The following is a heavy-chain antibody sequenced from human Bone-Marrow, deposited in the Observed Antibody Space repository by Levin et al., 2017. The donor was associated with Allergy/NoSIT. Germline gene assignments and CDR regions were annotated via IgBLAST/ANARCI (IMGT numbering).Heavy chain of an antibody. J-gene: IGHJ6*02. CDR2: ISYDGTKN. V-gene: IGHV3-30*18. CDR1: GFSFSNYG. Sequence: GGSLRLSCPASGFSFSNYGIHWVRQAPGKGPEWVAVISYDGTKNHYADSVKGRFTISRDNSRTTVFLQMNSLRPDDTGVYYCAKDQGAGYYNYYGMDVWGQGTTVIVSS. CDR3: AKDQGAGYYNYYGMDV.